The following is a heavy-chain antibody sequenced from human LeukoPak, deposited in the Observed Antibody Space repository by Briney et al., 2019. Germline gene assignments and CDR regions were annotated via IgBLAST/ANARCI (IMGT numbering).Heavy chain of an antibody. J-gene: IGHJ3*02. Sequence: KAGGSLRLSCAVSGFTFSSTSMTWVRQAPGKGLEWVSAIFSRTADTYYAVTVRGRFTVSRDNAMNSLYLQMTSLRAEDTAVYYCARVRDMSGGAFDIWGQGTMVTVSS. CDR1: GFTFSSTS. V-gene: IGHV3-21*01. CDR2: IFSRTADT. D-gene: IGHD2-15*01. CDR3: ARVRDMSGGAFDI.